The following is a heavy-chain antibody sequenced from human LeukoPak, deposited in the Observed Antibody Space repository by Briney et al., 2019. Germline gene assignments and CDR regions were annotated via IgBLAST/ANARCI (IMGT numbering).Heavy chain of an antibody. CDR2: IYPGDSDT. J-gene: IGHJ4*02. Sequence: GESLKISCKGSGYSFTNYWIGWVRQMPGKGLEGMGIIYPGDSDTRYSPSFQGQGTISADKSISTAYLQWSSLKASDTAMYYCARHGEWTYYYDSSGSYFDYWGQGTLVTVSS. D-gene: IGHD3-22*01. V-gene: IGHV5-51*01. CDR1: GYSFTNYW. CDR3: ARHGEWTYYYDSSGSYFDY.